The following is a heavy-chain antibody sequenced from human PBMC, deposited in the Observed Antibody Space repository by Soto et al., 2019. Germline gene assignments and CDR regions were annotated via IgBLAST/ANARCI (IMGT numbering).Heavy chain of an antibody. CDR2: IYYSGST. V-gene: IGHV4-39*01. D-gene: IGHD2-15*01. CDR1: GGSISSSSYY. CDR3: ATLGYFSGGSCYGAYYYYMDV. J-gene: IGHJ6*03. Sequence: SETLSLTCTVSGGSISSSSYYWGWIRQPPGKGPEWIGRIYYSGSTYYNQSLKRRVTISVDTSKNQFSLKLSSVTAADTAVYYCATLGYFSGGSCYGAYYYYMDVWGKWTTVTVCS.